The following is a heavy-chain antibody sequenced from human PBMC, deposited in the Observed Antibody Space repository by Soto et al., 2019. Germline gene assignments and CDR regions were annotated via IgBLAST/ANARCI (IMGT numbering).Heavy chain of an antibody. CDR3: EQRTSEYRMDV. V-gene: IGHV2-5*01. CDR2: IYWNDDP. CDR1: GFSLTTRGMG. J-gene: IGHJ6*02. D-gene: IGHD2-2*01. Sequence: SGPTLVNPTETLTLTCTFSGFSLTTRGMGVAWIRQPPGRALEWLALIYWNDDPRYSPSLKSSLTNTKDTTKNQVVLTMTNMDPVDPAKYSCEQRTSEYRMDVWDQGTMVTVSS.